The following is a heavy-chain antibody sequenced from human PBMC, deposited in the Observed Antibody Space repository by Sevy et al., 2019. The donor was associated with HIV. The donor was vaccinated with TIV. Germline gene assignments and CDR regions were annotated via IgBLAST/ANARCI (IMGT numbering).Heavy chain of an antibody. J-gene: IGHJ4*02. D-gene: IGHD3-9*01. Sequence: ASVKVSCKASGYTFTSNYMHWVRRAPGQGLEWMGTINPAGGSTGYAQKFQGRVTMTRDTSTCKAYLELSSLGSEDTAVYFCARGPLTGTSLYYFDFWGQGTLVTVSS. CDR2: INPAGGST. CDR3: ARGPLTGTSLYYFDF. CDR1: GYTFTSNY. V-gene: IGHV1-46*01.